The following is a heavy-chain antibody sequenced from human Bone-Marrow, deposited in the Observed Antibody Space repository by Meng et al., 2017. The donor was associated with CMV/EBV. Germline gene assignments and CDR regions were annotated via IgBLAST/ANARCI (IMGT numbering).Heavy chain of an antibody. CDR2: INPNSDDT. CDR3: ARGAYYGGNSKVFSY. D-gene: IGHD4-23*01. Sequence: ASVKVSCKASGYTFNGYYIHWVRQAPGQGLEWMGWINPNSDDTNYAQKFQGKVTMTRDTSISTAYMELSRLRSDDTAVYYCARGAYYGGNSKVFSYWGQGTLVTVSS. V-gene: IGHV1-2*02. J-gene: IGHJ4*02. CDR1: GYTFNGYY.